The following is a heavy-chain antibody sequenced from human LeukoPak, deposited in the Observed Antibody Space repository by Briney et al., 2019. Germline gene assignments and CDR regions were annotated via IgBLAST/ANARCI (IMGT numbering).Heavy chain of an antibody. J-gene: IGHJ4*01. CDR3: ARDGTAAGLYFDL. CDR2: IRQDGGEK. CDR1: GFTFTDYW. V-gene: IGHV3-7*01. Sequence: GGSLRLSCAVSGFTFTDYWMNWVRQAPGKGLEWVASIRQDGGEKSYVDSVKGRFTISRDNTKNSLYLQINSLRAEDTAVYFCARDGTAAGLYFDLWGQGTLVTVSS. D-gene: IGHD6-13*01.